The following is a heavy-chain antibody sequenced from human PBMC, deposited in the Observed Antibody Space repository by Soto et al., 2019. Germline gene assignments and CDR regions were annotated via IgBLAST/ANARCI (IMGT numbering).Heavy chain of an antibody. Sequence: QVQLQQWGAGLLKPSETLSLTCGVYGGSFSGYYWTWIRQPPGKGLEWIGEISRSGRTNYNPSLKSRVTISADTSKNQFSLKLTSVTAADTAVYYCATNIIAVAGPFDYWGQGPLVSVSS. CDR3: ATNIIAVAGPFDY. CDR2: ISRSGRT. CDR1: GGSFSGYY. J-gene: IGHJ4*02. V-gene: IGHV4-34*02. D-gene: IGHD6-19*01.